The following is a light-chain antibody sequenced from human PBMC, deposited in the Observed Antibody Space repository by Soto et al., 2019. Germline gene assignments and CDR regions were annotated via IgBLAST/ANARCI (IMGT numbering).Light chain of an antibody. Sequence: QSVLTQPASVSGSPGQSIIISCTGTSSDVGGYNYVSWYQHHPGKAPKLLIYEVSNRPSGVSDRFSGSKSGNTASLTISGLQSEDEADYYCSSYTDTPNLEVFGTGTKVTVL. V-gene: IGLV2-14*01. CDR1: SSDVGGYNY. CDR3: SSYTDTPNLEV. CDR2: EVS. J-gene: IGLJ1*01.